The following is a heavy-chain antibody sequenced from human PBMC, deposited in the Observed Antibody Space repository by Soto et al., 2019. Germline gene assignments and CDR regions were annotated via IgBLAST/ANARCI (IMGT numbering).Heavy chain of an antibody. V-gene: IGHV3-21*01. Sequence: EVQLVESGGGLVKPGGSLRLSCAASGFTFSSYSMNWVRQAPGKGLEWVSSISSSSSYIYYADSVKGRFTISRDNAKNSLYLQMNSLRAKDTAVYYCARDTVACLSRGSFDIWGQGTMVTVSS. D-gene: IGHD6-19*01. CDR3: ARDTVACLSRGSFDI. CDR2: ISSSSSYI. CDR1: GFTFSSYS. J-gene: IGHJ3*02.